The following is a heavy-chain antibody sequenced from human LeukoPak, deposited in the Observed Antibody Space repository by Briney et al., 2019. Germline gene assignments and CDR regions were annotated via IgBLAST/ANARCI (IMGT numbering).Heavy chain of an antibody. D-gene: IGHD6-13*01. CDR2: INPSGGST. CDR1: GYTFTSYY. Sequence: ASVKVSCKASGYTFTSYYMHWVRQAPGQGLEWMGIINPSGGSTSYAQKFQGRVTMTRDTSTSTVYMELSSLRSEDTAVYYCARGRIAAAGTTDAFDIWGQGTMVTVSS. V-gene: IGHV1-46*01. J-gene: IGHJ3*02. CDR3: ARGRIAAAGTTDAFDI.